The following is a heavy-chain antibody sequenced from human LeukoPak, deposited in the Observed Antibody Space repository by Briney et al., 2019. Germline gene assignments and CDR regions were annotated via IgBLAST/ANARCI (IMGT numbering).Heavy chain of an antibody. CDR3: AKSYSSGWYSFDY. D-gene: IGHD6-19*01. Sequence: GGSLRPSCAASGFTFSSYAMSWVRQAPGKGLEWVSAISGSGGSTYYADSVKGRFTISRDNSKNTLYLQMNSLRAEDTAVYYCAKSYSSGWYSFDYWGQGTLVTVSS. V-gene: IGHV3-23*01. J-gene: IGHJ4*02. CDR2: ISGSGGST. CDR1: GFTFSSYA.